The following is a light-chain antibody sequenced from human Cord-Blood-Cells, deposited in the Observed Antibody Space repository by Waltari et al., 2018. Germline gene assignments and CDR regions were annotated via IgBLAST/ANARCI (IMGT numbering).Light chain of an antibody. CDR3: QQSYSTPYT. V-gene: IGKV1-39*01. J-gene: IGKJ2*01. Sequence: DIQMTQSPSSLSASVADRVTLTCRASQSISSYLNWYQQKPGKAPKLLIYAASSLQSGVPSRFSGSGSGTDFTLTISRLQPEDFATYYCQQSYSTPYTFGQGTKLEIK. CDR1: QSISSY. CDR2: AAS.